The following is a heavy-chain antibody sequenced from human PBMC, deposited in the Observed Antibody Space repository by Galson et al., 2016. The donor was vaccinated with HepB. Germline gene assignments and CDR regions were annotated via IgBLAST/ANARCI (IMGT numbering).Heavy chain of an antibody. D-gene: IGHD4/OR15-4a*01. J-gene: IGHJ4*02. CDR3: ARHYEYGDYLDY. CDR2: IYYSGRT. V-gene: IGHV4-39*01. CDR1: GGSIDNSNHY. Sequence: EPLSLTCTVSGGSIDNSNHYWGWIRQPPGMGLEWIGSIYYSGRTNYRSSLKSRVSISVDTSKNEFSLRLTSVTAADTALYYCARHYEYGDYLDYWGQGTLVTVSS.